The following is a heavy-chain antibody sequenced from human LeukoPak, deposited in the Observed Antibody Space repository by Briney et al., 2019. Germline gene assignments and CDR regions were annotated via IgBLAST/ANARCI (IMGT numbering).Heavy chain of an antibody. Sequence: GGSLTLSCAASGFTFSSYGMSWVRQAPGKGLEWVSGMGGSCGSRYYADSVKGGFTISRDNSRNTLYLQMNSLRAEDTAVYYCAKDRRDSGWSPFDYWGKGTLVTVSS. D-gene: IGHD6-19*01. CDR3: AKDRRDSGWSPFDY. J-gene: IGHJ4*02. CDR2: MGGSCGSR. CDR1: GFTFSSYG. V-gene: IGHV3-23*01.